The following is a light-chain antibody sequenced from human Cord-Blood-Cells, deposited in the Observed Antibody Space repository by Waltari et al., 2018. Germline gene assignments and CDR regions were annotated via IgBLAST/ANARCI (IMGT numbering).Light chain of an antibody. V-gene: IGLV2-23*01. CDR2: EGS. J-gene: IGLJ1*01. Sequence: QSALTQPASVSGSPGQSITISCTGTSSDVGRYNLVPWYQQHPGKAPKLMIYEGSKRPSGFSNRFADSKSGNAASLTISGLQAEDEADYYCCSYAGSSTYVFGTGTKVTVL. CDR1: SSDVGRYNL. CDR3: CSYAGSSTYV.